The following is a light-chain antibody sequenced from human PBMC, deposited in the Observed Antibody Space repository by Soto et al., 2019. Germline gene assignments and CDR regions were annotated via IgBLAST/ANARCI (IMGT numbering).Light chain of an antibody. CDR2: GNY. CDR3: QSYDSSLSGSEV. V-gene: IGLV1-40*01. Sequence: QAVVTQPPSVSGAPGQRVTISCTGSSSNIGAGYDVHWYQQLPGTAPKLLIYGNYNRPSGVPDRFSGSKSGTSASLAITGLRAEDEADYYCQSYDSSLSGSEVFGTGTKVTVL. CDR1: SSNIGAGYD. J-gene: IGLJ1*01.